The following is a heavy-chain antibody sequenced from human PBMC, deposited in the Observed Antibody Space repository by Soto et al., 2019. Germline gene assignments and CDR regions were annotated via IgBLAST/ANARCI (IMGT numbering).Heavy chain of an antibody. CDR3: ALPSCGGDCYSPFDY. J-gene: IGHJ4*02. V-gene: IGHV3-23*01. D-gene: IGHD2-21*02. CDR1: GFGLSTYA. CDR2: ISANSGNT. Sequence: ELQLLESGGGFVQPGGSLRLSCTASGFGLSTYAISWVRQAPGKALEWVSVISANSGNTDYADSVKGRFTISRDKSENTVFLQMNRLRAEDTAVYYCALPSCGGDCYSPFDYWGQGTLVTVSS.